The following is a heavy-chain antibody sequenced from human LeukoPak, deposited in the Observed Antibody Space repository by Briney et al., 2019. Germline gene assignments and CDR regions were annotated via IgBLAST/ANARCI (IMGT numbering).Heavy chain of an antibody. CDR3: AKDKALWDYVWGSYRYNVFDY. D-gene: IGHD3-16*02. J-gene: IGHJ4*02. V-gene: IGHV3-23*01. CDR2: ISGSGGST. Sequence: GGSLRLSCAASGFTFSSYWMSWVRQAPGKGLEWVSAISGSGGSTYYAGSVKGRFTISRDNSKNTLYLQMNSLRAEDTAVYYCAKDKALWDYVWGSYRYNVFDYWGQGTLVTVSS. CDR1: GFTFSSYW.